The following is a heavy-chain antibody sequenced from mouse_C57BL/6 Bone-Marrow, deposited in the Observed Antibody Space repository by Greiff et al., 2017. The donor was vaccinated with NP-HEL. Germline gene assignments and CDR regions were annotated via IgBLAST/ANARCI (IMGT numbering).Heavy chain of an antibody. CDR3: ARLGNYPWFAY. CDR1: GFTFSSYG. CDR2: ISSGGSYT. D-gene: IGHD2-1*01. V-gene: IGHV5-6*01. Sequence: EVQGVESGGDLVKPGGSLKLSCAASGFTFSSYGMSWVRQTPDKRLEWVATISSGGSYTYYPDSVKGRFTISRDNAKNTLYLQMSSLKSEDTAMYYCARLGNYPWFAYWGQGTLVTVSA. J-gene: IGHJ3*01.